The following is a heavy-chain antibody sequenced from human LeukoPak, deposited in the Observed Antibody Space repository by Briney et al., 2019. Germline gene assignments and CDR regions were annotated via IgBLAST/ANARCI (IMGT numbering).Heavy chain of an antibody. Sequence: SETLSLTCTVSGGSISSYYWSWIRQPAGKGLEWIGRIYTSGSTNYNASLKSRVTMSVDTSRNQSALKLSSVTAADTAVYYCARQLERRHHYYYGMDVWGQGTTVTVSS. J-gene: IGHJ6*02. CDR1: GGSISSYY. CDR3: ARQLERRHHYYYGMDV. CDR2: IYTSGST. V-gene: IGHV4-4*07. D-gene: IGHD1-1*01.